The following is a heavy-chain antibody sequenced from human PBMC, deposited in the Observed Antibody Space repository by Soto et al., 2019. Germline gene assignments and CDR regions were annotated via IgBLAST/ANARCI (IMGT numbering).Heavy chain of an antibody. CDR1: GFTFSSYD. J-gene: IGHJ4*02. D-gene: IGHD6-19*01. Sequence: EVQLLESGGGLVQPGGSLRLSCAASGFTFSSYDMSWVRQAPGKGLEWDSAISGSGGSTYYAASVKGRFTISRDNTKNTLYLQMTSLRAEDTAVDYCAKVSGWYYFDYWGQGTLVTVSS. CDR3: AKVSGWYYFDY. CDR2: ISGSGGST. V-gene: IGHV3-23*01.